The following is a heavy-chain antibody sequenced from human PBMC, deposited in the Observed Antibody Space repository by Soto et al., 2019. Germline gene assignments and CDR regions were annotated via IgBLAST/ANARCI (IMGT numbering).Heavy chain of an antibody. V-gene: IGHV4-39*01. Sequence: YYWGWIRQPPGKGLEWIGSIYYSGSTYYNPSLKSRVTISVDTSKNQFSLKLSSVTAADTAVYYCARHRNNYGSGSYYIGLFDYWGQGTLVTVSS. CDR3: ARHRNNYGSGSYYIGLFDY. D-gene: IGHD3-10*01. J-gene: IGHJ4*02. CDR2: IYYSGST. CDR1: YY.